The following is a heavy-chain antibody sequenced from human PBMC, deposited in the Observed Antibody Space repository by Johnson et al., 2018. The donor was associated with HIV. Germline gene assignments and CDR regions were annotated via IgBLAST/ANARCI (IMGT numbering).Heavy chain of an antibody. CDR1: GFTFSSYA. CDR2: ISYDGSNK. CDR3: ARGGSDVFDI. V-gene: IGHV3-30*14. D-gene: IGHD3-16*01. J-gene: IGHJ3*02. Sequence: QVQLVESGGGVVQPGRSLRLSCAASGFTFSSYAMHWVRQAPGKGLEWVAVISYDGSNKYYADSVKGRFTISRDNSKNTLFLQINSLRAEDTAVYFCARGGSDVFDIWGRGTMVTVSS.